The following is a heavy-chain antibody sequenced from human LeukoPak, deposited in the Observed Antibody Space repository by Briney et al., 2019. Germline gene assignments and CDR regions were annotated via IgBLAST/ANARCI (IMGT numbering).Heavy chain of an antibody. J-gene: IGHJ4*02. CDR2: IYYSGST. CDR1: GGSISSSSYY. Sequence: SETLSLTCTVSGGSISSSSYYWGWIRQPPGKGLEWIGSIYYSGSTYYNPSLKSRVTISVDTSKNQFSLKLSSVTAADTAVYYCAREVHYYDSPYEFDYWGQGTLVTVSS. V-gene: IGHV4-39*07. D-gene: IGHD3-22*01. CDR3: AREVHYYDSPYEFDY.